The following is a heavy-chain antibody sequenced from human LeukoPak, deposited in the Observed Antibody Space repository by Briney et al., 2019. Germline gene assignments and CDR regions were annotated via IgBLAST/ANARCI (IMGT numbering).Heavy chain of an antibody. CDR3: ARGRYDFWSGYFPFDP. CDR2: INPNSGGT. V-gene: IGHV1-2*02. CDR1: GYTFTGYY. J-gene: IGHJ5*02. Sequence: GASVKVSCKASGYTFTGYYMHWVRQAPGQGLEWMGWINPNSGGTNYAQKFQGRVTMTRDTSISTAYMELSRLRSDDTAVYYCARGRYDFWSGYFPFDPWGQGTLVTVSS. D-gene: IGHD3-3*01.